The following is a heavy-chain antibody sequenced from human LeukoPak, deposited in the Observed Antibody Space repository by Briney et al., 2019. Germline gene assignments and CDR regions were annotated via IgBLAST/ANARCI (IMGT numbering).Heavy chain of an antibody. D-gene: IGHD3-9*01. CDR3: ARGGRYFDWLVYFDY. CDR2: IYYSGTT. V-gene: IGHV4-59*01. Sequence: PSETLSLTCTVSNGSISTYYWSWIRQPPGKELEWIGYIYYSGTTNRNPSLKSRVTMSLDTSKNQFSLKLSSVTAADTAVYYCARGGRYFDWLVYFDYWGQGTLVTVSS. CDR1: NGSISTYY. J-gene: IGHJ4*02.